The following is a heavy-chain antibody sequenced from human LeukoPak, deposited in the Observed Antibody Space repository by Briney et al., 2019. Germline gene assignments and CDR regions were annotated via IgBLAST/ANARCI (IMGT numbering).Heavy chain of an antibody. Sequence: ASVKVSCKASGDTFTSCDINWVRQATGQGLEWMGWMNPNSGNTGYAQKFQGRVTMTRKTSISTAYMELSSLRSEDTAVYYCARVRDGYKSPAGGYWGQGTLVTVSS. CDR2: MNPNSGNT. V-gene: IGHV1-8*01. CDR1: GDTFTSCD. CDR3: ARVRDGYKSPAGGY. J-gene: IGHJ4*02. D-gene: IGHD5-24*01.